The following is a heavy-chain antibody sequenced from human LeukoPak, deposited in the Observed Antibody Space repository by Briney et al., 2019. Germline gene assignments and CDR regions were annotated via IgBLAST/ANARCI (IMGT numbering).Heavy chain of an antibody. CDR2: TNHSGST. CDR1: GGSFSGYY. Sequence: SETLSLTCAVYGGSFSGYYWSWIRQPPGKGLEWIGETNHSGSTNYNPSLKSRVTISVDTSKNHFSLRLNSVTAADTAVYYCARGGTMVRGVIVDYYYYYYMDVWGKGTTVTVSS. CDR3: ARGGTMVRGVIVDYYYYYYMDV. V-gene: IGHV4-34*01. J-gene: IGHJ6*03. D-gene: IGHD3-10*01.